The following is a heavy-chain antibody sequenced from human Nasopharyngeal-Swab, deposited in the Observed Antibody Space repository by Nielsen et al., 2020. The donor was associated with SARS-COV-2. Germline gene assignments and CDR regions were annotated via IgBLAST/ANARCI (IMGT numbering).Heavy chain of an antibody. CDR3: ARDVAGADSA. CDR2: IDTDGSTT. D-gene: IGHD2-21*01. Sequence: GESLKISCAASGFTFSRYWMHWVRQVPGKGLVWVSRIDTDGSTTDHADPVKGRFTISRDNAKNTLYLQMNNLRAEDTALYYCARDVAGADSAWGQGTLVTVSS. J-gene: IGHJ5*02. V-gene: IGHV3-74*01. CDR1: GFTFSRYW.